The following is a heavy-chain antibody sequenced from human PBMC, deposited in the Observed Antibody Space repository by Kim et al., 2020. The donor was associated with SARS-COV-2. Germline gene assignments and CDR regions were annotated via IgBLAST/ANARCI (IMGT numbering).Heavy chain of an antibody. Sequence: GGSLRLSCAASGVSFSSHGMHWVRQAPGKGLEWVAVIWSDGSNKNYADSVKGRFTISRDNSENTLYLQANSLRADATAVYYCARDGVRGTVDAFDIWGPG. CDR2: IWSDGSNK. CDR1: GVSFSSHG. CDR3: ARDGVRGTVDAFDI. D-gene: IGHD1-7*01. J-gene: IGHJ3*02. V-gene: IGHV3-33*01.